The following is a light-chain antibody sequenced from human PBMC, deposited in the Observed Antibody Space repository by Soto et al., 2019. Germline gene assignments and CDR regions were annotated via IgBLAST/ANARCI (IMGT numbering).Light chain of an antibody. CDR1: QSVSSY. J-gene: IGKJ1*01. CDR2: DAS. Sequence: EIVLTQSPATLSLSPGERATLSCRASQSVSSYLAWYQQKPGQAPRLLIYDASNRATGIPARFSGSGSGTDFTLTISSLEPEDFAVYYCQQRSNWPPKFGQGNKVDIK. CDR3: QQRSNWPPK. V-gene: IGKV3-11*01.